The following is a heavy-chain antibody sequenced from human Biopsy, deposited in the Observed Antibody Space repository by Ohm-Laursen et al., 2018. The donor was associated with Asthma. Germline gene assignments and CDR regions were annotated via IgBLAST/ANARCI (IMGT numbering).Heavy chain of an antibody. CDR3: ARDKPSHIDYYYGMDV. V-gene: IGHV3-30-3*01. CDR1: GFTFSSYA. J-gene: IGHJ6*02. CDR2: ISYDGSNK. Sequence: SSLRLSCVASGFTFSSYAMHWVRQAPGKGLEWVAVISYDGSNKYYADSVKGRFTISRDNSKNTLYLQMNSLRAEDTAVYYCARDKPSHIDYYYGMDVWGQGTTVTVSS.